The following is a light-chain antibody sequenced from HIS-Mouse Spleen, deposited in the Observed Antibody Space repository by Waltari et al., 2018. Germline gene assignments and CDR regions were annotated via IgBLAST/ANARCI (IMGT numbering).Light chain of an antibody. CDR2: KDS. CDR1: ALPKQY. J-gene: IGLJ2*01. Sequence: SYELTQPPSVSVSPGQTARITCPGHALPKQYVYWYQQKPGQAPVLVIYKDSERPSGIPERFSGSSSGTTVTLTISGVQAEDEADYYCQSADSSGTYVVFGGGTKLTVL. V-gene: IGLV3-25*03. CDR3: QSADSSGTYVV.